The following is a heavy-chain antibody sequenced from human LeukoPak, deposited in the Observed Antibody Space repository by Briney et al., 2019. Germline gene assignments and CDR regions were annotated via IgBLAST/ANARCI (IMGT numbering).Heavy chain of an antibody. J-gene: IGHJ4*02. CDR1: GGSISSGGYY. V-gene: IGHV4-31*03. CDR3: ARAVAGTAGVVL. Sequence: SQTLSLTYTVAGGSISSGGYYWIWIRQHQEKGLAWIGYIYYSGSTYYNPSLKSRVTLSVDTSKNQFSLKLSSVTAADTAVYYCARAVAGTAGVVLWGQGTLVTVSS. D-gene: IGHD6-19*01. CDR2: IYYSGST.